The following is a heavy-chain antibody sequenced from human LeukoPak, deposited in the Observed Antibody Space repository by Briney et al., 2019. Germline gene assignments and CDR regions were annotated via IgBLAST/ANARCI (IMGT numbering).Heavy chain of an antibody. Sequence: GGSLRLSCAASGFTVSSNYMSWVRQAPGKGLEWVSVIYSGGSTYYADSVKGRFTISRDNSKNTLYLQMNSLRAEDTAVYYCAKDRSGSYYSPYFDYWGQGTLVTVSS. CDR3: AKDRSGSYYSPYFDY. J-gene: IGHJ4*02. CDR2: IYSGGST. CDR1: GFTVSSNY. D-gene: IGHD1-26*01. V-gene: IGHV3-53*01.